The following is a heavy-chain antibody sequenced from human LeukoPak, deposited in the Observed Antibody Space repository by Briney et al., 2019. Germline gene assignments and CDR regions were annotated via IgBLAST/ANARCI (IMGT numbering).Heavy chain of an antibody. CDR1: GYTFTSYY. J-gene: IGHJ4*02. CDR3: ARDPLSDLSGPYFDY. CDR2: INPSGGST. D-gene: IGHD2-15*01. Sequence: ASVNVSCKASGYTFTSYYMHWVRQAPGQGLEWMGIINPSGGSTSYAQKFQGRVTMTRDTSTSTVYMELSSLRSEDTAVYYCARDPLSDLSGPYFDYWGQGTLVTVSS. V-gene: IGHV1-46*01.